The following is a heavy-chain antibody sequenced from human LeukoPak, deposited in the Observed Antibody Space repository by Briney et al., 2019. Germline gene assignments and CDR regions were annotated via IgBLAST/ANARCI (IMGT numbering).Heavy chain of an antibody. CDR1: GGSISSYY. V-gene: IGHV4-59*01. D-gene: IGHD3-3*01. CDR2: IYYSGST. CDR3: ARVAGLRFFYMDV. Sequence: SETLSLTCTVSGGSISSYYWSWIRQPPGKGLEWIGYIYYSGSTNYNPSLKSRVTISVDTSKNQFSLKLSSVTAVDTAVYYCARVAGLRFFYMDVWGKGTTVTVSS. J-gene: IGHJ6*03.